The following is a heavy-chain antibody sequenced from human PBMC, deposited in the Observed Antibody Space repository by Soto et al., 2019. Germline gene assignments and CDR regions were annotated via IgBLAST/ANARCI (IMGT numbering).Heavy chain of an antibody. V-gene: IGHV6-1*01. CDR3: ARGPPTGAEAGAARYCCSGMDV. CDR1: GDSVSSNSAA. J-gene: IGHJ6*02. D-gene: IGHD6-19*01. CDR2: TYYRSKWYN. Sequence: SQTLSLTCAISGDSVSSNSAAWNWIRQSPSRGLEWLGRTYYRSKWYNDYAVSVKSRITINPDTSKNQFSLQLNSVTPEDTAVYCLARGPPTGAEAGAARYCCSGMDVWGRGTTVTVAS.